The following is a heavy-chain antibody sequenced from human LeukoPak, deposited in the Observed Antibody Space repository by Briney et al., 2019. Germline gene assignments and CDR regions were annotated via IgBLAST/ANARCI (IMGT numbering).Heavy chain of an antibody. V-gene: IGHV3-23*01. J-gene: IGHJ4*02. D-gene: IGHD3-3*01. CDR3: AKEQGLSLRFLEWLSGPFDY. CDR1: GFTFSSYA. CDR2: ISGSGGST. Sequence: GGSLRLSCAASGFTFSSYAMSWVRQAPGKGLEWVSAISGSGGSTYYADSVKGRFTISRDNSKNTLYLQMNSLRAEDTAVYYCAKEQGLSLRFLEWLSGPFDYWGQGTLVTVSS.